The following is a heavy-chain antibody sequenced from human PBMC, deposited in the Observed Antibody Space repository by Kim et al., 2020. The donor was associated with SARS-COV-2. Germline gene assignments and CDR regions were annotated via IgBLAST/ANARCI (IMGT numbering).Heavy chain of an antibody. J-gene: IGHJ6*02. D-gene: IGHD5-18*01. V-gene: IGHV3-30*04. CDR1: GFTFSSYA. CDR3: ARDGWIQLWLRVYYYGMDV. CDR2: ISYDGSNK. Sequence: GGSLRLSCAASGFTFSSYAMHWVRQAPGKGLEWVAVISYDGSNKYYADSVKGRFTISRDNSKNTLYLQMNSLRAEDTAVYYCARDGWIQLWLRVYYYGMDVWGQGTTVTVSS.